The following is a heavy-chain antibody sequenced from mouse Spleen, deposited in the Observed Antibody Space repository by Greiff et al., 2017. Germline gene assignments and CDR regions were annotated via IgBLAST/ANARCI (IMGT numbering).Heavy chain of an antibody. CDR3: AREGGTLDY. D-gene: IGHD2-14*01. CDR1: GYTFTSYW. CDR2: IDPSDSET. J-gene: IGHJ2*01. V-gene: IGHV1-52*01. Sequence: QVQLQQPGAELVRPGSSVKLSCKASGYTFTSYWMHWVKQRPIQGLEWIGNIDPSDSETHYNQKFKDKATLTVDKSSSTAYMQLSSLTSEGSAVYYCAREGGTLDYWGQGTTLTVSS.